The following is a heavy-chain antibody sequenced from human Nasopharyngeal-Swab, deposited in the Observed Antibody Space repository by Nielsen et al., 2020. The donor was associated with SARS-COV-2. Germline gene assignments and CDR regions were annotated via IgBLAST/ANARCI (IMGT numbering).Heavy chain of an antibody. J-gene: IGHJ4*02. D-gene: IGHD3-10*01. Sequence: VRQAPGKGLEWVSYISSSGSTIYYADSVKGRFTISRDNAKNSLYLQMNSLRAEDTAVYCCARDRGGLLWFGELPTYFDYWGQGTLVTVSS. CDR3: ARDRGGLLWFGELPTYFDY. CDR2: ISSSGSTI. V-gene: IGHV3-48*03.